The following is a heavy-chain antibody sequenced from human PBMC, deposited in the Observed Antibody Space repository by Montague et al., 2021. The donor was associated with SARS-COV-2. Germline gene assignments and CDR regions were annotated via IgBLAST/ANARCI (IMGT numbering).Heavy chain of an antibody. V-gene: IGHV3-21*01. CDR1: GFTFSSYS. CDR2: ISSSSSYI. Sequence: SLRLSCAASGFTFSSYSMNWVRQAPGKGLEWVSSISSSSSYIYYADSVKGRSTISRDNAKNSLYLQMNSLRAEDTAVYHCARPSLRWELPDAFDIWGQGTMVTVSS. J-gene: IGHJ3*02. D-gene: IGHD1-26*01. CDR3: ARPSLRWELPDAFDI.